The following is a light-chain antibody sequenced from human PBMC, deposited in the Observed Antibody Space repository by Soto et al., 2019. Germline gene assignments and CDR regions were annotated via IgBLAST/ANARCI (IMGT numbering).Light chain of an antibody. Sequence: QSVLTQSPSASASLGASVKLTCTLSSGHSSYAIAWHQQQPEKGPRYLMKLNSDGSHSRGAGIPDRFSGSSSGAERYLTISSLQSEDEADYYCQTWGTGPSVFGGGTKLTVL. CDR2: LNSDGSH. J-gene: IGLJ3*02. CDR3: QTWGTGPSV. V-gene: IGLV4-69*01. CDR1: SGHSSYA.